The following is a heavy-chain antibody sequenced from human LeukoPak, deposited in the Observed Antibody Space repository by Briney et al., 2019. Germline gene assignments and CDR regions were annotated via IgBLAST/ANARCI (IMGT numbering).Heavy chain of an antibody. CDR2: INHSGST. D-gene: IGHD6-19*01. CDR1: GGSFSGYY. V-gene: IGHV4-34*01. Sequence: SETLSLTCAVYGGSFSGYYWRWIRQPPGKGLEWIGEINHSGSTNYNSSLKSRVTISVDTSKNQFSLKLSSVTAADTAVYYCARQLIAVGDAHHFDYWGQGTLVTVSS. CDR3: ARQLIAVGDAHHFDY. J-gene: IGHJ4*02.